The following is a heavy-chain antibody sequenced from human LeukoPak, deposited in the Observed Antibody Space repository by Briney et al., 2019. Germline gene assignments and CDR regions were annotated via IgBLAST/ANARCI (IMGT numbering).Heavy chain of an antibody. CDR2: VYTSGST. J-gene: IGHJ4*02. V-gene: IGHV4-61*02. CDR1: GGSLSSGSYY. CDR3: ARAYTGYDWLDY. Sequence: SETLSLTCTVSGGSLSSGSYYWGWVRQPAGTGLEWVGRVYTSGSTNYSPSLKSRVIISIDTSKNQFSLKLSSVTAADTAVYYCARAYTGYDWLDYWGQGTLVTVSS. D-gene: IGHD5-12*01.